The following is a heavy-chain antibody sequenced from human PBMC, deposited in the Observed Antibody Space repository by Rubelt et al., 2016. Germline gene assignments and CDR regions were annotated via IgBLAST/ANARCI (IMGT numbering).Heavy chain of an antibody. V-gene: IGHV3-9*01. Sequence: EVQLVESGGGLVQPGRSLRLSCAASGFTFDDYAIHWVRQAPGKGLEWVSGISWNSGSIAYADSVKGRFTISRDNAKNSLYLQMNSLRAEDTALYYCAKSPYFWSGYFDYWGQGTLVTVSS. CDR2: ISWNSGSI. CDR3: AKSPYFWSGYFDY. D-gene: IGHD3-3*01. CDR1: GFTFDDYA. J-gene: IGHJ4*02.